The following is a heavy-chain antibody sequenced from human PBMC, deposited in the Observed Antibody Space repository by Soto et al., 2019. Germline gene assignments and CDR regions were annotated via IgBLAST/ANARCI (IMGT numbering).Heavy chain of an antibody. J-gene: IGHJ5*02. CDR1: GGSFSGYY. V-gene: IGHV4-34*01. CDR2: INHSGST. CDR3: ARGGYSNNWFDP. Sequence: SETLSLTCAVYGGSFSGYYWSWIRQPPGKGLEWIGEINHSGSTNYNPSLKSRVTISVDTSKNQFSLKLSSVTAADTAVYYCARGGYSNNWFDPWGQGTLVTVSS. D-gene: IGHD6-13*01.